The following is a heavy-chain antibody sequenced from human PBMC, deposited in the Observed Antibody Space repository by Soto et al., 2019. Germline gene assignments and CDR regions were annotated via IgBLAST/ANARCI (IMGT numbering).Heavy chain of an antibody. CDR3: AQYTSHRNPAPDTRAAAGSIDY. J-gene: IGHJ4*02. CDR2: IYWDDDK. V-gene: IGHV2-5*02. Sequence: GSGPTLVNPTQTLTLTCTFSGFSLSTSGVGVGWIRQPPGKALEWLALIYWDDDKRYSPSLKSRLTITKDTSKNQVVLTMTNMDPVDTPTYYCAQYTSHRNPAPDTRAAAGSIDYWGQGTLVTVPS. CDR1: GFSLSTSGVG. D-gene: IGHD6-13*01.